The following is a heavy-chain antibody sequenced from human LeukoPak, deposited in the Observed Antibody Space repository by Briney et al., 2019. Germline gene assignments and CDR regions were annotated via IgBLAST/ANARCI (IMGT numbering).Heavy chain of an antibody. J-gene: IGHJ3*02. D-gene: IGHD6-19*01. Sequence: GGSLRLSCAASGFTFSSYWMNWVRQAPGKGLEWVSSISSSSSSYIYYADSVKGRFTISRDNAKNSLHLQMNSLRAEDTAVYYCARVGRYSSGWDAFDIWGQGTMVTVSS. CDR1: GFTFSSYW. CDR2: ISSSSSSYI. V-gene: IGHV3-21*01. CDR3: ARVGRYSSGWDAFDI.